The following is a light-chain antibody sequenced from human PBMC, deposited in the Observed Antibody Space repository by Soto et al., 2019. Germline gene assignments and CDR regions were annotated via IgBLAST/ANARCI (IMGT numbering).Light chain of an antibody. Sequence: EIVLTQSPATLSLSPGERATLSCRASQSVSSYLAWYQHKPGQAPRLLIYDASNRATGIPARFSGRGSGTDFTLTISSLEPQDFAIYYCQQGGNSFGGGTKVEIK. V-gene: IGKV3-11*01. CDR3: QQGGNS. CDR2: DAS. CDR1: QSVSSY. J-gene: IGKJ4*01.